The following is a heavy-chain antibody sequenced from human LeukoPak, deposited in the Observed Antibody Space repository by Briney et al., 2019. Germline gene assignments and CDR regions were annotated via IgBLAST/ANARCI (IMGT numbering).Heavy chain of an antibody. CDR1: GGSIRSSRDY. V-gene: IGHV4-39*07. J-gene: IGHJ5*02. CDR2: IYYRGST. Sequence: SETLSLACSVSGGSIRSSRDYWAWRRQPPGNGLEWISNIYYRGSTYYSQSLKSRVTISVDTSKNQFSLKLRSVTAADKAVYYCARVDGWGYSYGYETNWFDPWGQGTLVTVSS. CDR3: ARVDGWGYSYGYETNWFDP. D-gene: IGHD5-18*01.